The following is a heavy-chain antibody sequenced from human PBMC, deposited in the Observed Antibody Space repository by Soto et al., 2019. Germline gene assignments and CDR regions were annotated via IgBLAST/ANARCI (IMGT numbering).Heavy chain of an antibody. CDR2: IIPIFGTA. Sequence: QVQLVQSGAEVKKPGSSVKVSCKASGGTFSSYVISWVRQAPGQGLEWMGGIIPIFGTANYAQKFQGRVTXTXDXXTSAAYMELSSLRSEDTAVYYCASILEDSSGYPPYWGQGTLVTVSS. V-gene: IGHV1-69*05. J-gene: IGHJ4*02. CDR1: GGTFSSYV. D-gene: IGHD3-22*01. CDR3: ASILEDSSGYPPY.